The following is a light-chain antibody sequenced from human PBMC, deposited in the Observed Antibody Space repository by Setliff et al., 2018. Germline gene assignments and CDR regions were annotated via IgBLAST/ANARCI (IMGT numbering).Light chain of an antibody. CDR2: EVS. Sequence: QSALTQPPSVSGSPGQSVTISCTGTSSDVGSYNRVSWYQQPPGTAPKLMIYEVSNRPSGVPDCFSGSKSGNTASLTISGLQAEDEADYYCSSYTSSSTEVFGTGTKGTVL. J-gene: IGLJ1*01. V-gene: IGLV2-18*02. CDR1: SSDVGSYNR. CDR3: SSYTSSSTEV.